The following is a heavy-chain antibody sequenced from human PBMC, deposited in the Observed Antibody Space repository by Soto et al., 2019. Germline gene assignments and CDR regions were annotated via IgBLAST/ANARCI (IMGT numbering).Heavy chain of an antibody. Sequence: GSLRLSCAASGFTFSSYSMNWVRQAPGKGLEWVSSISSSSSYIYYADSVKGRFTISRDNAKNSPYLQMNSLRAEDTAVYYCARDMPYYYYMDVWGKGTTVTVSS. CDR1: GFTFSSYS. J-gene: IGHJ6*03. D-gene: IGHD2-2*01. CDR3: ARDMPYYYYMDV. V-gene: IGHV3-21*01. CDR2: ISSSSSYI.